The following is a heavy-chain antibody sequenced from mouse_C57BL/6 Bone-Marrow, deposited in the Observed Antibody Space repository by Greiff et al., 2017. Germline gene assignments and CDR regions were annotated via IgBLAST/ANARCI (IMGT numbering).Heavy chain of an antibody. CDR1: GFSFNTYA. CDR2: IRSKSNNYAT. J-gene: IGHJ4*01. D-gene: IGHD1-1*01. Sequence: EVQGVESGGGLVQPKGSLKLSCAASGFSFNTYAMNWVRQAPGKGLEWVARIRSKSNNYATYYADSVKDRFTISRDDSESMLYLQKNNLKTVDTAIYYCVREKFWHYYGSSRHYAMDYWGQGTSVTVSS. CDR3: VREKFWHYYGSSRHYAMDY. V-gene: IGHV10-1*01.